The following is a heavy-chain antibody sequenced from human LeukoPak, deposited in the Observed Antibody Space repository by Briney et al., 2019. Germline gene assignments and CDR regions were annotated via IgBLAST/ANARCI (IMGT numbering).Heavy chain of an antibody. Sequence: PSETLSLTCTVSGGSISSSSYYWGWIRQPPGKGLEWIGSIYYSGSTYYNPSLKSRVTISVDTSKNQFSLKLSSVTAADTAVYYCARPIRIAAAGYWFDPWGQGTLVTVSS. J-gene: IGHJ5*02. V-gene: IGHV4-39*01. D-gene: IGHD6-13*01. CDR2: IYYSGST. CDR3: ARPIRIAAAGYWFDP. CDR1: GGSISSSSYY.